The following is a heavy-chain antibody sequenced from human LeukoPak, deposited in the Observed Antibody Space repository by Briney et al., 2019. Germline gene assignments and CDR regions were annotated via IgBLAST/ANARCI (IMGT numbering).Heavy chain of an antibody. J-gene: IGHJ4*02. CDR3: ARAVDTAMVTLASGY. CDR2: VNSDGSGT. V-gene: IGHV3-74*01. Sequence: GGSLRLSCAASGFTFSRYSMHWVRQAPGKGLVWVSHVNSDGSGTDYADSVKGRFTISRDNAKNSLYLQMNSLRAEDTAVYYCARAVDTAMVTLASGYWGQGTLVTVSS. CDR1: GFTFSRYS. D-gene: IGHD5-18*01.